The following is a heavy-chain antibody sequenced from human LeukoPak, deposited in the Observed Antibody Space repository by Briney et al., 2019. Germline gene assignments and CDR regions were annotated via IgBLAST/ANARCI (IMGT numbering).Heavy chain of an antibody. J-gene: IGHJ5*02. D-gene: IGHD3-22*01. CDR1: GGTFISYA. CDR3: ARRRYYYDSSGYYKGSWFDP. V-gene: IGHV1-69*13. CDR2: IIPIFGTA. Sequence: SVKVSCKASGGTFISYAISWVRQAPGQGLEWMGGIIPIFGTANYAQKFQGRVTITADESTSTAYMELSSLRSEDTAVYYCARRRYYYDSSGYYKGSWFDPWGQGTLVTVSS.